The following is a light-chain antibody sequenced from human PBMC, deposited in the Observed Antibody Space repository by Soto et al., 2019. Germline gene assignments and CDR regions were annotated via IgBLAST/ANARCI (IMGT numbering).Light chain of an antibody. J-gene: IGLJ1*01. CDR3: AAWDGSLNVYV. V-gene: IGLV1-44*01. Sequence: QSVLTQPPSASGTPGQRVTISCSGSSSSIGSNSVNWYQQLPRTAPKVLIYTNNQRSSGVPDRFSGSKSGTSASLAISGLQSEDEADYYCAAWDGSLNVYVFGTGTKVTVL. CDR1: SSSIGSNS. CDR2: TNN.